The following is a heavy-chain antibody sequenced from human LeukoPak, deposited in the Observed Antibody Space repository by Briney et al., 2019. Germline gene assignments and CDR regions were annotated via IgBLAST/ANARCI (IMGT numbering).Heavy chain of an antibody. CDR1: GGSISSDY. Sequence: SETLSLTCTVSGGSISSDYWSWIRQPAGKGLEWIGRFYTSGSTNCNPSLASRVTMSADTSRNQFSLKLSSVTAADTALYYCARCRRGSCDFFDCWGQGTLVTVSS. J-gene: IGHJ4*02. D-gene: IGHD1-26*01. CDR3: ARCRRGSCDFFDC. V-gene: IGHV4-4*07. CDR2: FYTSGST.